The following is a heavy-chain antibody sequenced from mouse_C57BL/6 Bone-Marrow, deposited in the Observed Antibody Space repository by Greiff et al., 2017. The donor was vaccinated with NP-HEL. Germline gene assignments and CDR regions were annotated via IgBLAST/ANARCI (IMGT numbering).Heavy chain of an antibody. CDR1: GYTFTSYW. J-gene: IGHJ3*01. CDR2: LDPSDSYT. D-gene: IGHD1-1*01. Sequence: VQLQQPGAELVMPGASVKLSCKASGYTFTSYWMHWVKQRPGQGLEWIGELDPSDSYTNYNQKFKGKSTLTVDKSSSTAYRQLSSLTSEDSAVYYCARGDYYGSSSAGWFAYWGQGTLVTVSA. CDR3: ARGDYYGSSSAGWFAY. V-gene: IGHV1-69*01.